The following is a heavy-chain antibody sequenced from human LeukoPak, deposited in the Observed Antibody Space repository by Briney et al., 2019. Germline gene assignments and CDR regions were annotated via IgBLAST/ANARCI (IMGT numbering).Heavy chain of an antibody. Sequence: GGSLRLSRAASGFTFSSYWMHWVRQAPGKGLVWVSRINSDGSSTSYADSVKGRFTISRDNAKNTLYLQMNSLRAEDTAVYYCARRDGYNRGTFDYWGQGTLVTVSS. CDR1: GFTFSSYW. CDR3: ARRDGYNRGTFDY. J-gene: IGHJ4*02. V-gene: IGHV3-74*01. CDR2: INSDGSST. D-gene: IGHD5-24*01.